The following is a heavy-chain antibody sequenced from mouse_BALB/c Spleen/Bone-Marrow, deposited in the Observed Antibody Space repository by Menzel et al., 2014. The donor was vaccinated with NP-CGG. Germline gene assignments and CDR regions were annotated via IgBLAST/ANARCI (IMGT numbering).Heavy chain of an antibody. CDR2: IWSGGST. CDR1: GFSLTSYG. D-gene: IGHD2-3*01. J-gene: IGHJ4*01. V-gene: IGHV2-2*02. CDR3: ASQRWLLTYYYAMDY. Sequence: QVQLQQSGPGLVQPSQSLSITCTVSGFSLTSYGVHWVRQSPGKGLEWLGVIWSGGSTDYNAAFISRLSISKDNSKSQVFFKMNSLQANDTAIYYCASQRWLLTYYYAMDYWGQGTSVTVSS.